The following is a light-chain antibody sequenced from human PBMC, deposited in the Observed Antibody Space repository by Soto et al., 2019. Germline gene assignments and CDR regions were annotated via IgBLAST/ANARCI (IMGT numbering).Light chain of an antibody. CDR1: QSVSSY. J-gene: IGKJ1*01. CDR2: DAS. V-gene: IGKV3-11*01. CDR3: QQYNDWPLT. Sequence: ESVFTQSPSTLSLSPGERATLSCRASQSVSSYLAWYQQKPGQAPRLLIYDASNRATGIPARFSGSGSGTDFTLTISSLESEDFAVYYCQQYNDWPLTFGQGTKVDIK.